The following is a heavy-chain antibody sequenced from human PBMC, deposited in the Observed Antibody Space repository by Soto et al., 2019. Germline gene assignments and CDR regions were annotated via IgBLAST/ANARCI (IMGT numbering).Heavy chain of an antibody. CDR3: ARANSYYYDSSGSLAAEYFQH. CDR2: IWYDGSNK. Sequence: GGSLRLSCAASGFTFSSYGMHWVRQAPGKGLEWVAVIWYDGSNKYYADSVKGRFTISRDNSKNTLYLQMNSLRAEDTAVYYCARANSYYYDSSGSLAAEYFQHWGQGTLVTVSS. V-gene: IGHV3-33*01. CDR1: GFTFSSYG. D-gene: IGHD3-22*01. J-gene: IGHJ1*01.